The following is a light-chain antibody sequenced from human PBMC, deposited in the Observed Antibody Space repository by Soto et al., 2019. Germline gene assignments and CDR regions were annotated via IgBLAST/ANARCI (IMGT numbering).Light chain of an antibody. CDR3: SSYTSSFTLV. CDR1: SSDVGGYNF. J-gene: IGLJ7*01. V-gene: IGLV2-14*01. CDR2: EVT. Sequence: QSVLTQPASVSGSPGQSITISCTGTSSDVGGYNFVSWYQQHPGKAPKLMIYEVTNRPSGVSSRFSGSKAGNSASLTISGVQAEDEADYYCSSYTSSFTLVFGGGTQLTVL.